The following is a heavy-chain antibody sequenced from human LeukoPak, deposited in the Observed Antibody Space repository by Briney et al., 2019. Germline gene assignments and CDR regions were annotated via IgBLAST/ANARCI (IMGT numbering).Heavy chain of an antibody. J-gene: IGHJ5*02. Sequence: SETVSLTCTMSGDSISGSYWSWLRLPAGKGLEWIGRIYSSGRTNYNPALKGRVTMSVDTSKNEFSLKLTSVTAADTAVFYCARERGTIMNVGGPTRFDPWGQGILVIVSS. D-gene: IGHD3/OR15-3a*01. CDR1: GDSISGSY. V-gene: IGHV4-4*07. CDR2: IYSSGRT. CDR3: ARERGTIMNVGGPTRFDP.